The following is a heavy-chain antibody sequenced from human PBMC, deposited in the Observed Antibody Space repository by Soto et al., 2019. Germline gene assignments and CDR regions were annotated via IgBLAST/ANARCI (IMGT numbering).Heavy chain of an antibody. CDR3: ATGLRDIVLMVYAILGALFDY. J-gene: IGHJ4*02. V-gene: IGHV4-34*01. Sequence: QVQLQQWGAGLLKPSETLSLTCAVYGGSFSGYYWSWIRQPPGKGLEWIGEINHSGSTNYNPSLKTRVTISVDTSKNQFSLKLSSVTAADTAVYYCATGLRDIVLMVYAILGALFDYWGQGTLVTVSS. CDR2: INHSGST. CDR1: GGSFSGYY. D-gene: IGHD2-8*01.